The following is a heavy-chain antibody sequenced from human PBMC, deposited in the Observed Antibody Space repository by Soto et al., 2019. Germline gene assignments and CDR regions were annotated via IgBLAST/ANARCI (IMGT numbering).Heavy chain of an antibody. V-gene: IGHV3-33*01. Sequence: GGSLRLSCAASGFTFSSYGMHWVRQAPGKGLEWVAVIWYDGSNKYYADSVKGRFTISRDNSKNTLYLQMNSLRAEDTAVYYCARGTRGSSPPTLAYWGQGTLVTVSS. J-gene: IGHJ4*02. CDR3: ARGTRGSSPPTLAY. CDR2: IWYDGSNK. CDR1: GFTFSSYG. D-gene: IGHD2-8*02.